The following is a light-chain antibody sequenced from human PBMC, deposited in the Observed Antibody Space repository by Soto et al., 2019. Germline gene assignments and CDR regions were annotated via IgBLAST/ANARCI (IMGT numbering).Light chain of an antibody. CDR1: QSVSSY. J-gene: IGKJ2*01. Sequence: EIVLTQSPATLSLSPGERATLSCRASQSVSSYLAWYQQKPGQAPRLLIYDASNRATGIPARFSGSGSGTEFTITISSLEPEDFAVYYCQQRSNWPRYTFGQGTKLEIK. V-gene: IGKV3-11*01. CDR2: DAS. CDR3: QQRSNWPRYT.